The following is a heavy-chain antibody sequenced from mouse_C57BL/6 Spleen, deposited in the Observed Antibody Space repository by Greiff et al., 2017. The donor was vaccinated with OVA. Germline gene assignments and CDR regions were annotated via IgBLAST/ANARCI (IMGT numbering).Heavy chain of an antibody. J-gene: IGHJ3*01. CDR3: ARYDYDEAWFAY. V-gene: IGHV1-80*01. CDR1: GYAFSSYW. CDR2: IYPGDGDT. Sequence: VQLQESGAELVKPGASVKISCKASGYAFSSYWMNWVKQRPGKGLEWIGQIYPGDGDTNYNGKFKGKATLTADKSSSTAYMQLSSLTSEDSAVYFCARYDYDEAWFAYWGQGTLVTVSA. D-gene: IGHD2-4*01.